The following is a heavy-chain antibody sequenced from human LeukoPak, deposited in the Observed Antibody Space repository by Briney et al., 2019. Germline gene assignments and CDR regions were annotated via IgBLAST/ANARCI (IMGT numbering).Heavy chain of an antibody. CDR3: ATAFSDTSSGYYQFPLGY. Sequence: SEKVSCKVAGYTLTELSMQWVRHAPAKGLDCLGGFDPEDGETIYAQKFQGRVTMTEDTSTDTAYMELSSLRSEDTAVYYCATAFSDTSSGYYQFPLGYWGQGTLVTVSS. CDR1: GYTLTELS. V-gene: IGHV1-24*01. J-gene: IGHJ4*02. CDR2: FDPEDGET. D-gene: IGHD3-22*01.